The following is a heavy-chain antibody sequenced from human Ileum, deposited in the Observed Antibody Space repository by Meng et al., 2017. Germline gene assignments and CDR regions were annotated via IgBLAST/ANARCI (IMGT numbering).Heavy chain of an antibody. Sequence: GESLKISCKGSGYSFTNFWIGWVRQMPGKGLEWMGIIYPGDSDTRCSPSFQGQVTISADKSINTAYLQGSSLKDSDTAMYYCARRDYGDYGYWYFDRWGRGTRVT. V-gene: IGHV5-51*01. CDR1: GYSFTNFW. J-gene: IGHJ2*01. CDR2: IYPGDSDT. D-gene: IGHD4-17*01. CDR3: ARRDYGDYGYWYFDR.